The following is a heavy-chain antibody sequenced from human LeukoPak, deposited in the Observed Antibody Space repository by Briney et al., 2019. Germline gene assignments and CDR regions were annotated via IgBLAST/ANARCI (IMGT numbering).Heavy chain of an antibody. CDR1: GDSIRSVHYY. D-gene: IGHD3-16*01. CDR3: AGYAGADGARTKDY. J-gene: IGHJ4*02. CDR2: IYHTGTT. Sequence: SETLSLTCTVSGDSIRSVHYYWGWIRQPPGKGLEWIASIYHTGTTYYNPSLKSRVTISLDTSKNQFSLNLSFLTAADTAVYYCAGYAGADGARTKDYWGQGTLVTVSS. V-gene: IGHV4-39*01.